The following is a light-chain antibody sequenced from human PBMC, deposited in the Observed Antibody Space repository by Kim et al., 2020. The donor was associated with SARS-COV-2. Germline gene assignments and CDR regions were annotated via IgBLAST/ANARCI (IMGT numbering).Light chain of an antibody. J-gene: IGKJ1*01. V-gene: IGKV1-5*03. CDR2: KAS. CDR1: QSISSW. Sequence: DIQMTQSPSTLSASVGDRVTITCRASQSISSWLAWYQQKPGKAPKLLIYKASSLESGVPSRFSGSGSGTEFTLTISSLQPYDFATYYCQQYNSYRTFGQGTKVDIK. CDR3: QQYNSYRT.